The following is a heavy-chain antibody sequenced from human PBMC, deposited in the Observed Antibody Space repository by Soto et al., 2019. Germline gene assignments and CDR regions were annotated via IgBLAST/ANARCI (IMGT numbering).Heavy chain of an antibody. V-gene: IGHV3-72*01. J-gene: IGHJ4*02. Sequence: EVQLVESGGSLVQPGGSLGLSCAASGFIVIEHCMDWVRQAPGKGLEWVGRTRNKADSYSTEYAASVKGRFTISRDDSQNSLYLHMTSLKTADTAVYYCTRSARYCVSGSCSAGIDYWGQGTRVTVSS. CDR1: GFIVIEHC. D-gene: IGHD2-15*01. CDR3: TRSARYCVSGSCSAGIDY. CDR2: TRNKADSYST.